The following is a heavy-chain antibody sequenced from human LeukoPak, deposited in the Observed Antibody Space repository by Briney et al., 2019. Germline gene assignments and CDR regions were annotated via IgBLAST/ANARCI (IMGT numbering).Heavy chain of an antibody. Sequence: GGSLRLFCAASGLTFSSYSMNWVRQAPGKGLEWVSSISSRSSYIYYADSVKGRFTISRDNAKNSLYLQMNSLRAEDTAVYYCAREGEQEEFDYWGQGTLVTVSA. CDR1: GLTFSSYS. D-gene: IGHD3-16*01. CDR2: ISSRSSYI. CDR3: AREGEQEEFDY. V-gene: IGHV3-21*01. J-gene: IGHJ4*02.